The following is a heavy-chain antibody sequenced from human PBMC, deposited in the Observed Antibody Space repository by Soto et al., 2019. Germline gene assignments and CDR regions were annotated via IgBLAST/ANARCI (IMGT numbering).Heavy chain of an antibody. D-gene: IGHD3-10*01. CDR2: IIPIFGTA. CDR3: ARDRKQDYYGSGSYHHYYYGMDV. Sequence: AASVKVSCKASGGTFSSYAISWVRQAPGQGLEWMGGIIPIFGTANYAQKFQGRVTITADESTSTAYMELSSLRSEDTAVYYCARDRKQDYYGSGSYHHYYYGMDVWGQGTTVTVSS. CDR1: GGTFSSYA. V-gene: IGHV1-69*13. J-gene: IGHJ6*02.